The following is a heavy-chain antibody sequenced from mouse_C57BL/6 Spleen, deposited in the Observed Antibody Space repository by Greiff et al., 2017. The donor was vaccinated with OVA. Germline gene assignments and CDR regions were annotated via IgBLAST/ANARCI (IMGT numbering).Heavy chain of an antibody. Sequence: QVQLQQPGAELVMPGASVKLSCKASGYTFTSYWMHWVKQRPGQGLEWIGEIDPSDSYTNYNQQFKGKSTLTVDKSSSTAYMQLSSLTSEDSAVYYCARRGYDGYYGGAMDYWGQGTSVTVSS. CDR1: GYTFTSYW. V-gene: IGHV1-69*01. CDR3: ARRGYDGYYGGAMDY. CDR2: IDPSDSYT. D-gene: IGHD2-3*01. J-gene: IGHJ4*01.